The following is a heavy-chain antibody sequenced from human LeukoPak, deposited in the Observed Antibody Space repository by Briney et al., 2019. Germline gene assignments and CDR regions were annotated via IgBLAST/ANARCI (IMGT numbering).Heavy chain of an antibody. J-gene: IGHJ5*02. CDR1: GYSISSGYY. V-gene: IGHV4-4*07. Sequence: PSETLSLICTVSGYSISSGYYWSWIRQPAGKGLEWIGRIYTSGSTNYNPSLKSRVTMSVDTSKNQFSLKLSSVTAADTAVYYCARDVSYGSGSLNWFDPWGQGTLVTVSS. CDR3: ARDVSYGSGSLNWFDP. CDR2: IYTSGST. D-gene: IGHD3-10*01.